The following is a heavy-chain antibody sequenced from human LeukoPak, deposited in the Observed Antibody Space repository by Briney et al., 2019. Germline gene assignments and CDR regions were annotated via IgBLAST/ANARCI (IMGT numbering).Heavy chain of an antibody. CDR3: AAPFYGSGSWY. CDR2: FDPEDGET. Sequence: ASVKVSCKVSGYTLTELSMHWVRQAPGKGLEWMGGFDPEDGETIYAQKFQGRVTMTRNTSISTAYMELSSLRSEDTAVYYCAAPFYGSGSWYWGQGTLVTVSS. CDR1: GYTLTELS. V-gene: IGHV1-24*01. J-gene: IGHJ4*02. D-gene: IGHD3-10*01.